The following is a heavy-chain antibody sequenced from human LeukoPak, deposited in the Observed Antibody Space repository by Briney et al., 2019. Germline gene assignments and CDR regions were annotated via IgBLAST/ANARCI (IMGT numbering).Heavy chain of an antibody. V-gene: IGHV4-38-2*02. CDR2: IFHSGTT. Sequence: SETLSLTCIVSGYADNSGAYWSWFRQPPGKGLDWIGSIFHSGTTHYNPSLKSRVTISADTSKNQFSRRLSSVTAADTAVYFCATHDYGGNSGAFDIWGQGTVVTVSS. J-gene: IGHJ3*02. CDR3: ATHDYGGNSGAFDI. CDR1: GYADNSGAY. D-gene: IGHD4-23*01.